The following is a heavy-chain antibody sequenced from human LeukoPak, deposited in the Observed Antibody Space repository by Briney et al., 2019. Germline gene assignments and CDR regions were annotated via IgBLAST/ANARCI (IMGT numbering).Heavy chain of an antibody. CDR1: GFTFSSYA. Sequence: PGGSLRLSCAASGFTFSSYAMHWVRQAPGKGLEWVSYISRSSSTIYYADSVKGRFTISRDNAKNSLYLQMNSLRAEDTAVYYCARDGSLYCSRFSCRSGYYYYGLDVWGQGTTVTVSS. J-gene: IGHJ6*02. CDR2: ISRSSSTI. CDR3: ARDGSLYCSRFSCRSGYYYYGLDV. V-gene: IGHV3-48*04. D-gene: IGHD2-2*01.